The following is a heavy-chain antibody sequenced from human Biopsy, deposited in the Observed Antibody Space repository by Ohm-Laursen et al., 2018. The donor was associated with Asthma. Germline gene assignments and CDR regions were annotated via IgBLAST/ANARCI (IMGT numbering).Heavy chain of an antibody. D-gene: IGHD3-3*01. CDR2: ISSSSSTI. J-gene: IGHJ1*01. Sequence: SLRLSCSASGFTFSSYSMNWVRQAPGKGLEWVSYISSSSSTIYYADSVKGRFTISRDNAKNSLYLQMNSLRDADTAVYYCARTFRFWSPYHAEHYQLWGQGALVTVSS. CDR1: GFTFSSYS. V-gene: IGHV3-48*02. CDR3: ARTFRFWSPYHAEHYQL.